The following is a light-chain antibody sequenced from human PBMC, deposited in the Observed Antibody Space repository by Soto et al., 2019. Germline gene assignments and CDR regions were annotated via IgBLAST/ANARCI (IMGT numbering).Light chain of an antibody. CDR2: EVS. V-gene: IGLV2-14*01. J-gene: IGLJ1*01. CDR3: SSYTSSSTRV. CDR1: SSDVGGYNY. Sequence: LTQPPSVTGSPGQSITISCTGTSSDVGGYNYVFWYQQHPGKAPKLMIYEVSNRPSGVSNRFSGSKSGNTASLTISGLQAEDEADYYCSSYTSSSTRVFGTGTKVTVL.